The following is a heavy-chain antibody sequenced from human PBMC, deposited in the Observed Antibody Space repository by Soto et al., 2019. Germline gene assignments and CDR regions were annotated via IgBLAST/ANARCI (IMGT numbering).Heavy chain of an antibody. V-gene: IGHV4-39*01. CDR3: ASYPPGVAVAGNI. Sequence: QLQLQESGPGLVKPSETLSLTCTVSGASISSSSYYWGWVRQPPGKGLEWIGSIYYNGNTYYNPSLRSRVTISVDTSKSQVSLRLNSVTAADTAVYYCASYPPGVAVAGNIWGQGIPVTASS. J-gene: IGHJ4*02. CDR2: IYYNGNT. D-gene: IGHD6-19*01. CDR1: GASISSSSYY.